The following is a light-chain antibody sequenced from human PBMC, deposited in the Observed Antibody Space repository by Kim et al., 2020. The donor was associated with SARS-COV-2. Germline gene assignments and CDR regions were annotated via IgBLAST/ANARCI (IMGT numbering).Light chain of an antibody. CDR2: SNN. J-gene: IGLJ1*01. Sequence: ELTQPPSASGTPGQRVTISCSGSNSNIGSNTVNWFQQLPGTPPKLLIYSNNQRPSGVPDRFSGSKSGTSASLAISGLQSEDEADYYCAAWDDSLNGYVFGTGTKVTVL. CDR3: AAWDDSLNGYV. V-gene: IGLV1-44*01. CDR1: NSNIGSNT.